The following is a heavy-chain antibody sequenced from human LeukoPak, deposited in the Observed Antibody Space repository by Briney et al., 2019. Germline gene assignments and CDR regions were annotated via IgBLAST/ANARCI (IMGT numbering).Heavy chain of an antibody. Sequence: ASVKVSCKASGYTFTSYAMHWVRQAPGQRPEWMGWINAGNGNTKYSQKFQGRVTITRDTSASTAYMELSSLRSEDTAVYYCARNGVVVVPARAFNWFDPWGQGTLVTVSS. D-gene: IGHD2-2*01. V-gene: IGHV1-3*01. J-gene: IGHJ5*02. CDR1: GYTFTSYA. CDR2: INAGNGNT. CDR3: ARNGVVVVPARAFNWFDP.